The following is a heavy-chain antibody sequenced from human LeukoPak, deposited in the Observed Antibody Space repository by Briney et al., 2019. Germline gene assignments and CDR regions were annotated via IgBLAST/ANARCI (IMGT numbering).Heavy chain of an antibody. D-gene: IGHD6-13*01. CDR3: AKSYRSGWYRGVIDY. Sequence: GGSLRLSCAASGFTFSSYAMSWVRQAPGKGLEWVSAFSGSGGDTYYADSVRGRFTISRDNSKNTLYLQMNLRADDTAVYYCAKSYRSGWYRGVIDYWGQGTLVTVSS. V-gene: IGHV3-23*01. CDR2: FSGSGGDT. CDR1: GFTFSSYA. J-gene: IGHJ4*02.